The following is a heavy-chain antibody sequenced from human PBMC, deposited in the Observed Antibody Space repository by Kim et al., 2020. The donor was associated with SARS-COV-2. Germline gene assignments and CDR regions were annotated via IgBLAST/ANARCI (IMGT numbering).Heavy chain of an antibody. Sequence: GGSLRLSCAASGFTFTTFAIHWVRQAPGKGLEWVAVISYDGSNKDYADSVKGRFTISRDNSKNTLYLQMNSLRDEDTAVYYCARDSGGSYYGWYFDLWGR. CDR1: GFTFTTFA. V-gene: IGHV3-30*04. J-gene: IGHJ2*01. D-gene: IGHD1-26*01. CDR3: ARDSGGSYYGWYFDL. CDR2: ISYDGSNK.